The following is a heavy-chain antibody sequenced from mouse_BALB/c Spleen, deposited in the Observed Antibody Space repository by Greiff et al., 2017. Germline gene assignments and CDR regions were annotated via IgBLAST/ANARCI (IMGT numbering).Heavy chain of an antibody. V-gene: IGHV1S81*02. D-gene: IGHD1-1*01. Sequence: QVQLQQSGAELVKPGASVKLSCKASGYTFTSYYMYWVKQRPGQGLEWIGEINPSNGGTNFNEKFKSKATLTVDKSSSTAYMQLSSLTSEDSAVYYCTRSNYYGSSCGYWYFDVWGAGTTVTVSS. CDR1: GYTFTSYY. CDR2: INPSNGGT. J-gene: IGHJ1*01. CDR3: TRSNYYGSSCGYWYFDV.